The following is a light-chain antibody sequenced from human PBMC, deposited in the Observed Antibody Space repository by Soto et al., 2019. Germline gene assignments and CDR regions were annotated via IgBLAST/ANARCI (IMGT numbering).Light chain of an antibody. V-gene: IGKV3-11*01. CDR1: QSVSTY. Sequence: EIVLTHSPVTLSLSPCERATLSCRASQSVSTYLAWYQQKPGQAPRLLIYDASNRATGIPARSSGSGSGTDFTLTITRLEPEDSAVYFCQQYTGPPTTFGQGTRLEIK. CDR3: QQYTGPPTT. J-gene: IGKJ5*01. CDR2: DAS.